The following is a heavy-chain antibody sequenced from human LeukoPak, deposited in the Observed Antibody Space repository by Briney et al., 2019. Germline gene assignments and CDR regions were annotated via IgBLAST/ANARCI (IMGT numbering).Heavy chain of an antibody. CDR2: INHSGST. Sequence: PSETLSLXCAVYGGSFSGYYWSWIRQPPGKGLEWIGEINHSGSTNYNPSLKSRGTISVDTSKNQFSLKLSSVTAADTAVYYCARKGGYSYGYDYWGQGTLVTVSS. CDR3: ARKGGYSYGYDY. J-gene: IGHJ4*02. D-gene: IGHD5-18*01. V-gene: IGHV4-34*01. CDR1: GGSFSGYY.